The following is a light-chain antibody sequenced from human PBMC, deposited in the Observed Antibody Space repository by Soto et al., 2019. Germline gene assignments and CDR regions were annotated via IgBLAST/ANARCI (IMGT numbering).Light chain of an antibody. CDR3: QQSYSTRLT. Sequence: DIQMTQSPSSLSASIGDRVTITCRASQSISSYLNWYQHRPGKAPKLLIYAASSLQPGVPSRFSGSGSGTDFTLTISSLQPEDFATYYCQQSYSTRLTFGRGTKVEIK. V-gene: IGKV1-39*01. CDR2: AAS. J-gene: IGKJ4*01. CDR1: QSISSY.